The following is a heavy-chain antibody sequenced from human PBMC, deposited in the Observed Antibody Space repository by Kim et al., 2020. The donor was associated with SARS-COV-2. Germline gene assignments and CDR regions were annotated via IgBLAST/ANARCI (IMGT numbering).Heavy chain of an antibody. CDR3: ASYTMVRGVIADY. V-gene: IGHV4-34*01. J-gene: IGHJ4*02. Sequence: NPSLKSRVTISVDTSKNQFSLKLSSVTAADTAVYYCASYTMVRGVIADYWGQGTLVTVSS. D-gene: IGHD3-10*01.